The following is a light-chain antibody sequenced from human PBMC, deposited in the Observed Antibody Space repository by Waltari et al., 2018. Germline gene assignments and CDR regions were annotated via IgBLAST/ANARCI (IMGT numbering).Light chain of an antibody. Sequence: DIQMTQSPSTLSASVVHSVTIACRASQSIGPWLAWYQQKPGKAPNLLIYKASTLESGVPSRFSGSGSGTEFTLTITGLQPEDVATYYCQEANSFPLTFGGGTKVEI. CDR2: KAS. J-gene: IGKJ4*01. CDR1: QSIGPW. CDR3: QEANSFPLT. V-gene: IGKV1-5*03.